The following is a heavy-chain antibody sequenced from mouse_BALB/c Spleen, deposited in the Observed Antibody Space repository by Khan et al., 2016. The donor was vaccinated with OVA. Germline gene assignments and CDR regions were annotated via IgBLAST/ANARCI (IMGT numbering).Heavy chain of an antibody. CDR3: TRGGYGSPFAY. Sequence: VQLQQSGAELVKPGASVKLSCKASGYTFTSYDMYWVKQRPGQGLEWIGEINPSNGGTNVNEKFKSKATLTVDKSSSTAYMEVSSLTSEDSAVYYCTRGGYGSPFAYWGQGTLVTVSA. D-gene: IGHD1-1*01. J-gene: IGHJ3*01. CDR2: INPSNGGT. CDR1: GYTFTSYD. V-gene: IGHV1S81*02.